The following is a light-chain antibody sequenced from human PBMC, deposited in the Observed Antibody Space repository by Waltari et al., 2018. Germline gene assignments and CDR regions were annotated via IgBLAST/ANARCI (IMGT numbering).Light chain of an antibody. V-gene: IGLV3-21*04. J-gene: IGLJ2*01. CDR3: QVWDSSRHHVI. CDR1: DIGSRS. Sequence: SYMLTPPPSVSVALGQTARITCGVNDIGSRSVHWCQQRPGQAPVSVIYYDTDRPSGIPDRFAGSHSGDTATLIISRVEAGDEADYYCQVWDSSRHHVIFGGGTRLTVL. CDR2: YDT.